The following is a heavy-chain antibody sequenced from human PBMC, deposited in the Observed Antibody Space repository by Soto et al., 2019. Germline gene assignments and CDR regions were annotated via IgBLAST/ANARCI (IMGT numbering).Heavy chain of an antibody. Sequence: QVQLVQSGSEVKKPGSSVKVSCKGSGGSFSSNPISWVRQAPGQGLAWMAGIIPIVATVHYAQKFQGTVTITADDSTSSAYMELTTLRSEDTAVYFCARGGRIYSSAPRYYFDYWGQGTLVTVSS. CDR1: GGSFSSNP. V-gene: IGHV1-69*01. CDR2: IIPIVATV. J-gene: IGHJ4*02. D-gene: IGHD5-18*01. CDR3: ARGGRIYSSAPRYYFDY.